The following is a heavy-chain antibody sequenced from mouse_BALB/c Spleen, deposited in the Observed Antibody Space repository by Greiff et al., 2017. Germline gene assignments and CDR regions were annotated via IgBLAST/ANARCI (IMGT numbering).Heavy chain of an antibody. CDR3: ATMITTAYYAMDY. J-gene: IGHJ4*01. D-gene: IGHD2-4*01. Sequence: VKLQESGPELVKPGASVKISCKASGYAFSSSWMNWVKQRPGQGLEWIGRIYPGDGDTNYNGKFKGKATLTADKSSSTAYMQLSSLTSVDSAVYFCATMITTAYYAMDYWGQGTSVTVSS. CDR2: IYPGDGDT. CDR1: GYAFSSSW. V-gene: IGHV1-82*01.